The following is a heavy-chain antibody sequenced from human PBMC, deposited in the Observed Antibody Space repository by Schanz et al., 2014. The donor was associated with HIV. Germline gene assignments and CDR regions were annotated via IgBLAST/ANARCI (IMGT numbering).Heavy chain of an antibody. V-gene: IGHV1-69*01. D-gene: IGHD2-21*01. CDR1: GGTIRNLG. CDR2: INLMLGKT. CDR3: GRVAITEDQSTSTAYMEVSSLRSDDTAVYYCASGRRSGIGWRMDV. Sequence: QVPLVQSGAEVKKPGSSVKLSCKASGGTIRNLGITWVRQAPGQGLEWMGVINLMLGKTNYAQKFQGRVSMTADQSQEGPGTTNNKQAKTKYATNFQGRVAITEDQSTSTAYMEVSSLRSDDTAVYYCASGRRSGIGWRMDVWGQGTTVSVSS. J-gene: IGHJ6*02.